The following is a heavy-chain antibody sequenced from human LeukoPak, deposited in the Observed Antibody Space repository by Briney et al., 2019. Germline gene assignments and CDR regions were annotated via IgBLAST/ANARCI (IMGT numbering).Heavy chain of an antibody. Sequence: PGGSLRLSCAASGFTFSSYGMHWVRQAPGKGLEWVAVIWYDGSNKYYADSVKGRFTISRDDSKNTLYLQMNSLRAEDTAVYYCARGPNYDFWSGRGYYGMDVWGQGTTVTVSS. CDR3: ARGPNYDFWSGRGYYGMDV. D-gene: IGHD3-3*01. CDR1: GFTFSSYG. J-gene: IGHJ6*02. CDR2: IWYDGSNK. V-gene: IGHV3-33*01.